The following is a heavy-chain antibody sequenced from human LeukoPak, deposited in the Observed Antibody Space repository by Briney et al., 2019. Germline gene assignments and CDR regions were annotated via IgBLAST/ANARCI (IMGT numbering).Heavy chain of an antibody. CDR2: IWYDGSNK. V-gene: IGHV3-33*08. CDR3: ARDTWSNYDFWSGHRYYYYGMDV. Sequence: GGSLRLSCAASGFTFNSYAMYWVRQAPGKGLEWVAVIWYDGSNKYYADSVKGRFTISRDNSKNTLYLQMNSLRAEDTAVYYCARDTWSNYDFWSGHRYYYYGMDVWGQGTTVTVSS. CDR1: GFTFNSYA. J-gene: IGHJ6*02. D-gene: IGHD3-3*01.